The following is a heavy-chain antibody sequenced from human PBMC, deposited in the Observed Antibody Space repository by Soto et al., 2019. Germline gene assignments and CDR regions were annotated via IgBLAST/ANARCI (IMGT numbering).Heavy chain of an antibody. CDR1: GYTFTSYG. Sequence: QVQLVQSGAEVKKPGASVKVSCKASGYTFTSYGISWVRQAPGQGLEWMGWISAYNGNTNYAQKLQGRVTMTTDTSTSTAYMERRSLRSDDTAVYYCARYDYVWGSYPSTNYYGMDVWGQGTTVTVSS. J-gene: IGHJ6*02. CDR2: ISAYNGNT. CDR3: ARYDYVWGSYPSTNYYGMDV. V-gene: IGHV1-18*01. D-gene: IGHD3-16*01.